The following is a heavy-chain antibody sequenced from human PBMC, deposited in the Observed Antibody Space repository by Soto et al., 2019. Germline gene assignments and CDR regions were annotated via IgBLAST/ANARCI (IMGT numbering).Heavy chain of an antibody. D-gene: IGHD2-2*01. Sequence: QVQLVQSGADVKTPGASVRVSCKASGYTFTGYSVHWVREAPGQVLEWMGWINPETGGTSDAQKFQGRVTLSRDPSINTAYLELSRLRFDDAAVYFCARERYQVISDGMDVWGQGTTVTVSS. CDR3: ARERYQVISDGMDV. V-gene: IGHV1-2*02. J-gene: IGHJ6*02. CDR1: GYTFTGYS. CDR2: INPETGGT.